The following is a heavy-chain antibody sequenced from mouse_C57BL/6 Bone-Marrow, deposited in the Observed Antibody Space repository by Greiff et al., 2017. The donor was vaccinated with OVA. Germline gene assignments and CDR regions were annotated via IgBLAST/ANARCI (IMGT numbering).Heavy chain of an antibody. CDR1: GYSFTGYY. V-gene: IGHV1-42*01. CDR3: AIYGGFAY. J-gene: IGHJ3*01. Sequence: EVKVEESGPELVKPGASVKISCKASGYSFTGYYMNWVKQSPEKSLEWIGEINPSTGGTTYNQKFKAKATLTVDKSSSTAYMQLKSLTSEDSAVYYCAIYGGFAYWGQGTLVTVSA. CDR2: INPSTGGT. D-gene: IGHD1-1*01.